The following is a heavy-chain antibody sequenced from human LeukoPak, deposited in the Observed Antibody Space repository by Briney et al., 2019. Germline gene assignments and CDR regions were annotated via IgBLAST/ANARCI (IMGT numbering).Heavy chain of an antibody. V-gene: IGHV3-30*02. CDR2: IRNDGSKK. Sequence: PGGSLRLSCVAAGFTFSDYGMHWVRQAPGKGLEWVAFIRNDGSKKYYVDSVKGRFTISRDDSKNTVYLQMYSLRPDDTAVYYCAKASGRSAYGLDFWGQGTLVNVFS. D-gene: IGHD3-16*01. J-gene: IGHJ4*01. CDR3: AKASGRSAYGLDF. CDR1: GFTFSDYG.